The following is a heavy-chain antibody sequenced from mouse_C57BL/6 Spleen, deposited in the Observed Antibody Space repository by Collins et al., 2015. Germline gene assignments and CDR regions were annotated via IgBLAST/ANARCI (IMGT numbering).Heavy chain of an antibody. D-gene: IGHD1-1*01. CDR1: GYTFTSYW. Sequence: QVQLQQSGAELAKPGASVKMSCKASGYTFTSYWMHWVKQRPGQGLEWIGYINPSTGYTEYNQKFKDKATLTADKSSSTAHMQLSSLTSEDSAVYYCASSYYYGSSYYAMDYWGQGTSVTVSS. CDR3: ASSYYYGSSYYAMDY. V-gene: IGHV1-7*01. J-gene: IGHJ4*01. CDR2: INPSTGYT.